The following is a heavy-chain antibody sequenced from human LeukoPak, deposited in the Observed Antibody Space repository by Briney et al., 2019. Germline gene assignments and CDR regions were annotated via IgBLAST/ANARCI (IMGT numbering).Heavy chain of an antibody. V-gene: IGHV3-23*01. Sequence: PGRSPRLSCAASGFTFRNYAMSWVRQAPGKGLEWGSGISAGGTNTYYADSLKGRFTISRDNSKNTLYVQMNSLRAEDTAMYYCARNSLGYCSGANCYSSWYFDLWGRGNLVTVSS. CDR2: ISAGGTNT. CDR3: ARNSLGYCSGANCYSSWYFDL. D-gene: IGHD2-15*01. CDR1: GFTFRNYA. J-gene: IGHJ2*01.